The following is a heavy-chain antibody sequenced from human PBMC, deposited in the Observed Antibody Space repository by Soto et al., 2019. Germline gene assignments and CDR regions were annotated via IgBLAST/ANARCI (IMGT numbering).Heavy chain of an antibody. CDR3: AKDTFYHDSSGYYVFDY. CDR2: ISYDGSNK. D-gene: IGHD3-22*01. J-gene: IGHJ4*02. CDR1: GFIFSSYG. V-gene: IGHV3-30*18. Sequence: GGSLRLSCAASGFIFSSYGIHWVRQAPCKGLEWVAVISYDGSNKRYADSMKGRFTISRDNSKNTVYLQMDSLRAEDTAVYYCAKDTFYHDSSGYYVFDYWGQGTLVTVS.